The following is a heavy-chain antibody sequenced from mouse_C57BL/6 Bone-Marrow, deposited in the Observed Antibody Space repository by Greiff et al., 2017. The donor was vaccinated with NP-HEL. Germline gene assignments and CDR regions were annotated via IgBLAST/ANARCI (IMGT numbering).Heavy chain of an antibody. CDR1: GYTFTSYW. CDR3: ARNWAYYYGSSLDY. V-gene: IGHV1-69*01. D-gene: IGHD1-1*01. CDR2: IDPSDSYT. J-gene: IGHJ2*01. Sequence: QVQLQQPGAELVMPGASVKLSCKASGYTFTSYWMHWVKQRPGQGLEWIGEIDPSDSYTNSNQKFKGKSTLTVDKSSSTAYRQLSSLTSEDSAVYYCARNWAYYYGSSLDYWGQGTTLTVSS.